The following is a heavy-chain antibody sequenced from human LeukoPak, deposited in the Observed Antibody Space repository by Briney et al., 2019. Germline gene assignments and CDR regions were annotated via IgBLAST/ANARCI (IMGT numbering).Heavy chain of an antibody. J-gene: IGHJ4*02. CDR1: GFTFRTYG. Sequence: GGCLRLSCAASGFTFRTYGMHWVRQAPGKGLEWVAIIWYDGSTKYYAESVKGRFTISRDNSKNMLYLQMNSLRAEDTAVYYCARVSDYSNYFDFWGQGTLVTVSS. CDR3: ARVSDYSNYFDF. V-gene: IGHV3-33*01. CDR2: IWYDGSTK. D-gene: IGHD4-11*01.